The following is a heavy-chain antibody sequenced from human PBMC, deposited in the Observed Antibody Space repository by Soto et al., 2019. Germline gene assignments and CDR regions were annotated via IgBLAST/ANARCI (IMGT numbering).Heavy chain of an antibody. CDR3: VKGEYYYDSSGYYPVIDY. CDR1: GFTFSIYA. Sequence: PGGSLRLSCSASGFTFSIYAMHWVRQAPGKGLEYVSSISTNGGSTHYADSVKGRFTISRDNSKNTQYLQMSSLRADDTAVYYCVKGEYYYDSSGYYPVIDYWGQGTLVTVSS. D-gene: IGHD3-22*01. V-gene: IGHV3-64D*06. J-gene: IGHJ4*02. CDR2: ISTNGGST.